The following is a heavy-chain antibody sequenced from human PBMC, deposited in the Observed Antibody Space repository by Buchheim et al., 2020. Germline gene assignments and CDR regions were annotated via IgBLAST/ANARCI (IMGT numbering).Heavy chain of an antibody. Sequence: EVQLVESGGGLVQPGGSLRLSCAASGFTFSSYSMNWVRQAPGKGLEWVAFIRSGRSTIYYADSVKGRFTISRDNAKNTLYLQMNRLRAEDTAVYYCARMVGYCSSTSCYTSYYYGMDVWGQGT. V-gene: IGHV3-48*01. CDR3: ARMVGYCSSTSCYTSYYYGMDV. CDR2: IRSGRSTI. CDR1: GFTFSSYS. J-gene: IGHJ6*02. D-gene: IGHD2-2*02.